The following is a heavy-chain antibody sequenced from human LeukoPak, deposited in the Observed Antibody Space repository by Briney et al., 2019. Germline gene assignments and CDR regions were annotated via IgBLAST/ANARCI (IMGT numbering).Heavy chain of an antibody. CDR3: ARDGRDSSGFYWRGGPNWFDP. Sequence: SVKVSCKASGGTFSSYAISWVRQAPGQGLEWMGRIIPIFVTVNYAQKFQGRVTITMDGSRSTAYMELSSLRSEDTAVYYCARDGRDSSGFYWRGGPNWFDPWGQGTLVTVSS. J-gene: IGHJ5*02. D-gene: IGHD3-22*01. CDR1: GGTFSSYA. CDR2: IIPIFVTV. V-gene: IGHV1-69*05.